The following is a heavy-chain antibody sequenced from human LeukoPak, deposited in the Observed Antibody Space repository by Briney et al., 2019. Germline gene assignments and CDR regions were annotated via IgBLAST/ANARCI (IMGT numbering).Heavy chain of an antibody. CDR3: ARHATSISYEHY. V-gene: IGHV5-51*01. CDR2: IYPGDSDT. D-gene: IGHD6-13*01. J-gene: IGHJ4*02. CDR1: GSSFTSYC. Sequence: GASLQISCKGSGSSFTSYCIGWVRQLPGKGLEWMGSIYPGDSDTRYSPSFQGQVTISADKSISTAYLQWSSLKASDTAMYYCARHATSISYEHYWGQGTLVTVSS.